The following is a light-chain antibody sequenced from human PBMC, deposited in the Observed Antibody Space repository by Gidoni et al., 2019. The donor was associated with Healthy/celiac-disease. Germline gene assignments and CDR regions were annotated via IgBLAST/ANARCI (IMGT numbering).Light chain of an antibody. Sequence: SYELTQPPSVSVFPGQTARITCSGDALPKQYAYWYQQKPGQAPVLVIYKDSERPSGIPERFSGSSSGTTVTLTISGVQAEDEADYYCQSADSSGTHVVFGGGTKADRP. V-gene: IGLV3-25*03. CDR1: ALPKQY. CDR3: QSADSSGTHVV. CDR2: KDS. J-gene: IGLJ2*01.